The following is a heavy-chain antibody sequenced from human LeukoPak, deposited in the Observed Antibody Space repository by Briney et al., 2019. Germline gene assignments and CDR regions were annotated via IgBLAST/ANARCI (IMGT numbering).Heavy chain of an antibody. CDR1: GFTFSSYA. CDR2: ISGSGGST. D-gene: IGHD6-13*01. CDR3: AKGQSRAYGSSIYYFDY. V-gene: IGHV3-23*01. Sequence: GGSLRLSCAASGFTFSSYAMSWVRQAPGKGLEWVSAISGSGGSTYYADSVKGRFTISRDNSKNTLYLQMNSLRAEDTAVYYCAKGQSRAYGSSIYYFDYWGQGTLITVSS. J-gene: IGHJ4*02.